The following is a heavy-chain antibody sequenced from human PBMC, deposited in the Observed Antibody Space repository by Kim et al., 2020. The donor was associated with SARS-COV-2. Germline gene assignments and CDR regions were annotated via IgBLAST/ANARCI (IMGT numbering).Heavy chain of an antibody. J-gene: IGHJ3*02. CDR3: AAAPLYYYDRSAFDI. V-gene: IGHV1-58*02. D-gene: IGHD3-10*02. Sequence: SVKVSCKASGFTFTSSAMQWVRQARGQRLEWIGWIVVGSGNTNYAQKFQERVTITRDMSTSTAYMELSSLRSEDTAVYYCAAAPLYYYDRSAFDIWGQGTMVTVSS. CDR2: IVVGSGNT. CDR1: GFTFTSSA.